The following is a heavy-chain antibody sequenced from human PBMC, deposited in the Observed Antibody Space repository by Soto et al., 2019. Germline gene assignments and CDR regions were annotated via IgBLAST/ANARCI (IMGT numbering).Heavy chain of an antibody. D-gene: IGHD2-2*02. Sequence: GAPVKVSCKASGYTFTSYGISWVRQALGQGLEWMVWISAYNGNTNYAQKLQGRVTMTTDTSTSTAYMELRSLRSDDTAVYYCARGFSISSHDAFDIWGQGTMVTVSS. CDR1: GYTFTSYG. CDR3: ARGFSISSHDAFDI. CDR2: ISAYNGNT. J-gene: IGHJ3*02. V-gene: IGHV1-18*01.